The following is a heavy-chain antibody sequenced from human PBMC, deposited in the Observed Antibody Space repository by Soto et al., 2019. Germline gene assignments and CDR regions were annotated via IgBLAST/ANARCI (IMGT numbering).Heavy chain of an antibody. CDR3: ARGSYYSGWV. CDR2: TYYRSKWYS. CDR1: GDXVSSTSVA. D-gene: IGHD6-19*01. V-gene: IGHV6-1*01. J-gene: IGHJ4*02. Sequence: QXLSLTRAISGDXVSSTSVAWSWIRQSPSRGLEWLGRTYYRSKWYSDYAVYVKSRITINTDTSKNQFSLKLESVPPEDTAVYYCARGSYYSGWVWGQGTLGTVSS.